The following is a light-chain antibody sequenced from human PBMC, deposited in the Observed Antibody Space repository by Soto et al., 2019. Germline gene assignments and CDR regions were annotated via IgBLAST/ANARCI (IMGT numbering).Light chain of an antibody. V-gene: IGKV3D-15*01. Sequence: IVLTQSPGTLSLSPGERATLSCRTSESVSDSQLAWYQQKPGQAPRLLIYGASSRATGIPDRFSGSGSGTEFTLTISSLQSEDFAVYYCQQYNNWPSFGPGTKVDIK. CDR2: GAS. J-gene: IGKJ3*01. CDR3: QQYNNWPS. CDR1: ESVSDSQ.